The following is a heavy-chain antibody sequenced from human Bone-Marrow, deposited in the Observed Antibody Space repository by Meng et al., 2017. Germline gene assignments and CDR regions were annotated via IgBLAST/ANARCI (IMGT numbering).Heavy chain of an antibody. CDR2: IYHSGST. Sequence: SETLSLTCTVSGYSISSGYYWGWIRQPPGKGLEWIGSIYHSGSTYYNPSLKSRVTISVDTSKNQFSLKLSSVTAADTAVYYCARVVPYYYDSSGYCFDYSGQGTLVTVSS. CDR3: ARVVPYYYDSSGYCFDY. CDR1: GYSISSGYY. D-gene: IGHD3-22*01. J-gene: IGHJ4*02. V-gene: IGHV4-38-2*02.